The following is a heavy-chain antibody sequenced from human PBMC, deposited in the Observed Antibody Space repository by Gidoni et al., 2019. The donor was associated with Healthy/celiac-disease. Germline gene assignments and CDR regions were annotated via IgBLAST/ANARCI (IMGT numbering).Heavy chain of an antibody. J-gene: IGHJ4*02. V-gene: IGHV3-7*01. CDR3: ARDPLNPSSYCSSTSCYYN. CDR1: GFTFSSYW. CDR2: IKQDGSEK. D-gene: IGHD2-2*01. Sequence: EVQLVESGGGLVQPGGSLRLSCAASGFTFSSYWMSWVRQAPGKGLEWVANIKQDGSEKYYVDSVKGRFTIPRDNAKNSLYLQMNSLRAEDTAVYYCARDPLNPSSYCSSTSCYYNWGQGTLVTVSS.